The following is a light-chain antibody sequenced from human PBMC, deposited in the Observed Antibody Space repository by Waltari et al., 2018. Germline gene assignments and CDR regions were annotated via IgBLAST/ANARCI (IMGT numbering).Light chain of an antibody. Sequence: SSELTQDPAVSVALGQTVRITCQGDSLRSDYASWYQQKPGQAPVLFIYGKNNRPSGIPDRFAGSSSGNTASLTITGAQAEDEADYYCNSRDSSGNHLVFGGGTKLTVL. CDR2: GKN. CDR1: SLRSDY. CDR3: NSRDSSGNHLV. J-gene: IGLJ2*01. V-gene: IGLV3-19*01.